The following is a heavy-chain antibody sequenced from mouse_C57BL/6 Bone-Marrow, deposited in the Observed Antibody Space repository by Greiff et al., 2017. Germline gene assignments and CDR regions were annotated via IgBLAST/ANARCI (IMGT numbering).Heavy chain of an antibody. CDR1: GFTFSSYG. CDR3: ARPMDY. J-gene: IGHJ4*01. V-gene: IGHV5-6*01. Sequence: EVQLKESGGDLVKPGGSLKLSCAASGFTFSSYGMSWVRQTPDKRLEWVATISSGGSYTYYPDSVKGRFTISRDNAKNTLYLQMSSLKSEDTAMYYCARPMDYWGQGTSVTVSS. CDR2: ISSGGSYT.